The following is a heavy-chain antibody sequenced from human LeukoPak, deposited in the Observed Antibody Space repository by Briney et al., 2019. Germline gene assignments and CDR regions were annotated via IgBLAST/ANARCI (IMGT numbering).Heavy chain of an antibody. CDR2: INPNSGGT. J-gene: IGHJ5*02. CDR1: GYTLTGYY. CDR3: ARGLRGYSYGNNWFDP. V-gene: IGHV1-2*04. Sequence: ASVKVSCKASGYTLTGYYMHWVRQAPGQGLEWMGWINPNSGGTNYAQKFQGCVTMTRDTSISTAYMELSRLRSDDTAVYYCARGLRGYSYGNNWFDPWGQGTLVTVSS. D-gene: IGHD5-18*01.